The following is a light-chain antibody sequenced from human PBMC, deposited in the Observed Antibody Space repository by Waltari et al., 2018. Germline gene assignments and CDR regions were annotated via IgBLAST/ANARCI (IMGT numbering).Light chain of an antibody. CDR3: SSYTSSSVVV. CDR1: SSYLGCSNY. CDR2: DVS. Sequence: QSALPQPASVAGSPGPSITISCPGTSSYLGCSNYVSWYQQHPGKAPKLMIYDVSNRPSGVSNRFSGSKSGNTASLTISGLQAEDEADYYCSSYTSSSVVVFGGGTKLTVL. V-gene: IGLV2-14*03. J-gene: IGLJ2*01.